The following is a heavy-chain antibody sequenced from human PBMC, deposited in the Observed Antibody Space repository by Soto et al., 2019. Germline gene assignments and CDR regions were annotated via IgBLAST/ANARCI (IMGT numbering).Heavy chain of an antibody. D-gene: IGHD2-2*01. CDR1: GGTFGSYA. V-gene: IGHV1-69*01. CDR2: IIPITGTA. CDR3: ARSQGSSTSLEIYYYYYYGMDV. J-gene: IGHJ6*02. Sequence: QVQLVQSGAEVKKPGSSAKVSCKASGGTFGSYAISWVRQAPGQGPEWMGGIIPITGTANYAQKFQGRVTITADESTSTASMQLSSLRSEDTAVYYCARSQGSSTSLEIYYYYYYGMDVWGQGTTVTVSS.